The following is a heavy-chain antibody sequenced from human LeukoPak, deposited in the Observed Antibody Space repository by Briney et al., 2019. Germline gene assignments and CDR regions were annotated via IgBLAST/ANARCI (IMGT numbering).Heavy chain of an antibody. CDR2: INPSGGST. V-gene: IGHV1-46*01. CDR3: ARDRYYYDSSGYYGVDY. D-gene: IGHD3-22*01. J-gene: IGHJ4*02. CDR1: GYTFTSYY. Sequence: ASVKVSCKASGYTFTSYYMHWVRQAPGQELEWMGIINPSGGSTSYAQKFQGRVTMTRDTSTSTVYMELSSLRSEDTAVYYCARDRYYYDSSGYYGVDYWGQGTLVTVPS.